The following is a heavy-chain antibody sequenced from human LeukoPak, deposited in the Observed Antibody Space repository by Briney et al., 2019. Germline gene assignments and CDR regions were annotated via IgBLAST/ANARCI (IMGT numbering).Heavy chain of an antibody. D-gene: IGHD3-9*01. J-gene: IGHJ4*02. CDR1: GGSMNSYY. CDR3: ARHVWLQPFDY. CDR2: IYYSGST. V-gene: IGHV4-59*08. Sequence: PSETLSLICSVSGGSMNSYYWSWIRQSPGKGLEWIGYIYYSGSTNYNPSLKSRVTISVDTSKNQFSLKLSSVTAADTAVYYCARHVWLQPFDYWGQGTLVTVSS.